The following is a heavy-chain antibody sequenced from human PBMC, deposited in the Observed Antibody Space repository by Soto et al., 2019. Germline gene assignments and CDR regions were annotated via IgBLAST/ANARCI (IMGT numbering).Heavy chain of an antibody. J-gene: IGHJ6*02. D-gene: IGHD6-19*01. CDR3: ARDRSSGYYYYSGMDV. CDR1: GFTFSSYG. V-gene: IGHV3-33*01. CDR2: IWYDGSNK. Sequence: PGGSVRLSCAASGFTFSSYGMHWVRQAPGKGLEWVAVIWYDGSNKYYADSVKGRFTISRDNSKNTLYLQMNSLRAEDTAVYYCARDRSSGYYYYSGMDVRGQATTVTVSS.